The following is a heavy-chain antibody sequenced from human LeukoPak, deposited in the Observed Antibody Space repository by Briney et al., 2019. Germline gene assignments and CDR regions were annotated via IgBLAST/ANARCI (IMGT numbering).Heavy chain of an antibody. V-gene: IGHV4-39*01. CDR1: GGSISSYY. CDR2: IYYSGST. CDR3: ARLYRDIVLMVYAMKANWFDP. Sequence: SETLSLTCTVSGGSISSYYWGWIRQPPGKGLEWIGSIYYSGSTYYNPSLKSRVTISVDTSENQFSLKLSSVTAADTAVYYCARLYRDIVLMVYAMKANWFDPWGQGTLVTVSS. J-gene: IGHJ5*02. D-gene: IGHD2-8*01.